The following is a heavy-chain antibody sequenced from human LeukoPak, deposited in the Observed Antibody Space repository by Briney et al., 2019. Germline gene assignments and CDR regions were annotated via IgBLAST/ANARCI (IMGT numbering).Heavy chain of an antibody. CDR2: INPSGGST. D-gene: IGHD6-19*01. J-gene: IGHJ5*02. V-gene: IGHV1-46*01. CDR3: ARGKQWLVRSRGNWFDP. Sequence: ASVKVSCKASGYSFTNYAMNWVRQAPGQGLEWMGIINPSGGSTSYAQKFQGRVTMTRDMSTSTVYMELSSLRSEDTAVYYCARGKQWLVRSRGNWFDPWGQGTLVTVSS. CDR1: GYSFTNYA.